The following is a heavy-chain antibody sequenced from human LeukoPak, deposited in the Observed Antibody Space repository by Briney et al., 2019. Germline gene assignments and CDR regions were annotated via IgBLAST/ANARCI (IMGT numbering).Heavy chain of an antibody. CDR2: IYYSGST. D-gene: IGHD2-2*02. CDR1: GGSISSHY. Sequence: SETLSLTCTVSGGSISSHYWSWIRQPPGKGLEWIGYIYYSGSTNYNPSLKSRVTISVDTSKNQFSLKLSSVTATDTAVYYCARAPVYCSNNRCYISYYMDVWGKGTTVTVSS. J-gene: IGHJ6*03. CDR3: ARAPVYCSNNRCYISYYMDV. V-gene: IGHV4-59*11.